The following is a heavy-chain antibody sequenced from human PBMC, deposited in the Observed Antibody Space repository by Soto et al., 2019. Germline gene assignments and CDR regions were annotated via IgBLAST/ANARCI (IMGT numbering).Heavy chain of an antibody. CDR3: ARSGGSWMGLRDAFDI. CDR1: GYTFTGYY. CDR2: INPNSGGT. D-gene: IGHD2-15*01. Sequence: ASVKVSCKASGYTFTGYYMHWVRQAPGQGLEWMGWINPNSGGTNYAQKFQGWVTMTRDTSISTAYMELSRLRSDDTAVYYCARSGGSWMGLRDAFDIWGQGTMVTVSS. V-gene: IGHV1-2*04. J-gene: IGHJ3*02.